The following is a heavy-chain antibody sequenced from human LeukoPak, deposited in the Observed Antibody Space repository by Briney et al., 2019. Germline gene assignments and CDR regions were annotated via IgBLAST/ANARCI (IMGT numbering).Heavy chain of an antibody. CDR2: MNPSSGNT. V-gene: IGHV1-8*01. CDR3: ARGSSGWYSSGWTAFDY. CDR1: GYTFTSYD. Sequence: ASVTVSCKASGYTFTSYDINWVRQATGQGLEWMGWMNPSSGNTGYAQKFQGRVTMTRNTSISTAYMELSSLRSEDTAVYYCARGSSGWYSSGWTAFDYWGQGTLVTVSS. J-gene: IGHJ4*02. D-gene: IGHD6-19*01.